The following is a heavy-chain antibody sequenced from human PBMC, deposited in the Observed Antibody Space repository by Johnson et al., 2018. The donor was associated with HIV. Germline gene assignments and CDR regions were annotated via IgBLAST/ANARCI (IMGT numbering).Heavy chain of an antibody. J-gene: IGHJ3*02. CDR3: ARPPLERIISGPPCVFDI. V-gene: IGHV3-66*04. CDR1: GFTVSSNY. Sequence: EVQLVESGGGLVQPGGSLRLSCAASGFTVSSNYMSWVRQAPGKGLEWVSIIYSGGRAYYADSVKGRFTISRDNSKNTLYLQMNSLRTYDTAVYYCARPPLERIISGPPCVFDIWGQGTMVTVSS. CDR2: IYSGGRA. D-gene: IGHD2-15*01.